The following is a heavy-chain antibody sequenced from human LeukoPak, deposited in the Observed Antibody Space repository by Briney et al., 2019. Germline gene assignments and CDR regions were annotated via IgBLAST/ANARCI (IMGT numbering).Heavy chain of an antibody. D-gene: IGHD6-13*01. CDR1: GYSFTSYW. Sequence: KCGESLKISCKGSGYSFTSYWIGWVRQMPGKGLEWMGIIYPGDSDTRYSPSFQGQVTISADKSISTAYLQWSSLKASDTAMYYCATAGTGDYYYYGMDVWGQGTTVTVSS. J-gene: IGHJ6*02. V-gene: IGHV5-51*01. CDR2: IYPGDSDT. CDR3: ATAGTGDYYYYGMDV.